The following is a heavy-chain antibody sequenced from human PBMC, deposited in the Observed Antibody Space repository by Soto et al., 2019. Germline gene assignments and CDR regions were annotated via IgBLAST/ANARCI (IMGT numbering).Heavy chain of an antibody. D-gene: IGHD3-10*01. J-gene: IGHJ3*01. Sequence: TGGSLRLSCTASGFPFSAYAMNWVRQAPGKGLVWVSRVHSGGTTTTYADSVKGRFTISRDNARNTVSLQMSSLRAEDTAIYYCARGDRGGFDLWGHGTMVTVSS. CDR1: GFPFSAYA. CDR3: ARGDRGGFDL. V-gene: IGHV3-74*01. CDR2: VHSGGTTT.